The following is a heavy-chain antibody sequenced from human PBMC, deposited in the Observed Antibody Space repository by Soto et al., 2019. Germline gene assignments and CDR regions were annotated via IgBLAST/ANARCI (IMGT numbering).Heavy chain of an antibody. V-gene: IGHV4-4*07. CDR1: GASIRSFY. J-gene: IGHJ5*02. Sequence: PSESLSLTSAVSGASIRSFYWSGIRKYAGKGLEWIGRIYATGTTDYNPSLKSRVMMSVDTSKKQFSLKLRSVTAADTAGYYCVRDGKKTLRDWFDPWGQGLSVTVYS. CDR2: IYATGTT. CDR3: VRDGKKTLRDWFDP. D-gene: IGHD1-1*01.